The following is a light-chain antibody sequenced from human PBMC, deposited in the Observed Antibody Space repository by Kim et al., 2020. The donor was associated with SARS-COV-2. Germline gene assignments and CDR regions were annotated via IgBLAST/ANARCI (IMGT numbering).Light chain of an antibody. Sequence: ASTGDRVTISCRASQGISSYLAWYQQKPGKAPKFLIYAASTLQSGVPSRFSGSGSGTDFTLTISCLQSEDFATYYCQQYYSYPPTFGPGTKVDIK. V-gene: IGKV1-8*01. CDR2: AAS. CDR3: QQYYSYPPT. J-gene: IGKJ3*01. CDR1: QGISSY.